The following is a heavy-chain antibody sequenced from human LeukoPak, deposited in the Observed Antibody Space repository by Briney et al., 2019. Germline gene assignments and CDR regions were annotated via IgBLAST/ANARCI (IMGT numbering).Heavy chain of an antibody. Sequence: GASVKVSCKASGYSFTTYGITWVRQAPGQGLEWMGWISAHSNNTNYAQKLQGRVTMTTDTSTSTAYMELRSLTAEDTAVYYCTRDLAGTPWMVDFFDYWGQGTLVTVSS. CDR3: TRDLAGTPWMVDFFDY. J-gene: IGHJ4*02. D-gene: IGHD6-19*01. CDR2: ISAHSNNT. V-gene: IGHV1-18*01. CDR1: GYSFTTYG.